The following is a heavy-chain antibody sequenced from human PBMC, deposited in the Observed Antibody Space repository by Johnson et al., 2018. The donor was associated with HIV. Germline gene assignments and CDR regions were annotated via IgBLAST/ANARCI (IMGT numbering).Heavy chain of an antibody. V-gene: IGHV3-30*14. J-gene: IGHJ3*01. Sequence: QVQLVESGGGVVQPGRSLRLSCAASGFSFSSYAMHWVRQAPGKGLEWVAIISYDGSNKYYAASVKGRFTISRDFSDNTLFLQMDSLRAEDTAMYYCSRDKPPNGDFDFWGQGTMVTVSS. CDR2: ISYDGSNK. CDR1: GFSFSSYA. D-gene: IGHD4-17*01. CDR3: SRDKPPNGDFDF.